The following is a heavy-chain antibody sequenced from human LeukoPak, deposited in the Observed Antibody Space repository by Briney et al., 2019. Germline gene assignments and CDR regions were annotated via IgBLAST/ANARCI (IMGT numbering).Heavy chain of an antibody. V-gene: IGHV3-13*01. CDR2: IGTAGDK. J-gene: IGHJ4*02. CDR1: GFTFSNHA. Sequence: GGSLRLSCATSGFTFSNHAMHWVRQATGKGLEWFSAIGTAGDKFYPGSVKGRFTISRENAKNSLSLQINSLKAEDTAVYYCAREGTDYGDYYFDYWGQGTLVTVSS. CDR3: AREGTDYGDYYFDY. D-gene: IGHD4-17*01.